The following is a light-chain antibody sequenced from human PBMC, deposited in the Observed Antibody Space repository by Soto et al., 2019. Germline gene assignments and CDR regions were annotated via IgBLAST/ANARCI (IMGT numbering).Light chain of an antibody. CDR3: QVWNTGNEHVV. V-gene: IGLV3-21*02. CDR1: NIGINT. J-gene: IGLJ2*01. Sequence: SSELTQPPSVSVAPGQTARISCGGNNIGINTVHWYQQRPGQAPVLVVYADSDRPSGIPERFSGSTSGNAATLTISRVEAGDEADYYCQVWNTGNEHVVFGGGTKVTVL. CDR2: ADS.